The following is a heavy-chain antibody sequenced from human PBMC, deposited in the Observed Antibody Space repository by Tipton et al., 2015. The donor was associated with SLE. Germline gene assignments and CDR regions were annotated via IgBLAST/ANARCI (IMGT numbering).Heavy chain of an antibody. J-gene: IGHJ1*01. V-gene: IGHV3-9*01. D-gene: IGHD3-3*01. CDR3: VKGQLFWSGYPDG. Sequence: RSLRLSCAASGFTFDDYAMYWVRQAPGKGLEWVSRISWDSGSIAYADSVKGRFTISRDNANNSLYLQMNSLRTEDTALYYCVKGQLFWSGYPDGWGQGTLVTVSS. CDR1: GFTFDDYA. CDR2: ISWDSGSI.